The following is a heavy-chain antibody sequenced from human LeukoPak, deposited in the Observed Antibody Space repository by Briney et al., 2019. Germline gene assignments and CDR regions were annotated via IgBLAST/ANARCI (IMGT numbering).Heavy chain of an antibody. CDR1: GGSISSYY. D-gene: IGHD1-26*01. CDR2: IYYSGST. CDR3: ARVSGSWYYFDY. J-gene: IGHJ4*02. V-gene: IGHV4-59*01. Sequence: SETLSLTCTVSGGSISSYYWSWIRQPPGKGLEWIGYIYYSGSTNYNPPLKSRVTISVDTSKNQFSLKLSSVTAADTAVYYCARVSGSWYYFDYWGQGTLVTVSS.